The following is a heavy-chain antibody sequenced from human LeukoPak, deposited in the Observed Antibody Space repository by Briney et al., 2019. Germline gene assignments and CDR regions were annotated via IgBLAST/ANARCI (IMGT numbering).Heavy chain of an antibody. D-gene: IGHD3-3*01. CDR1: GYSFTSYW. V-gene: IGHV5-51*01. J-gene: IGHJ5*02. CDR3: ARLSYDFWSGYKSMPNWFDP. Sequence: GESLKISCKGSGYSFTSYWIGWVRQMPGKGLEWMGIIYPGDSDTGYSPSFQGQVTISADKSISTAYLQWSSLKASDTAMYYCARLSYDFWSGYKSMPNWFDPWGQGTLVTVSS. CDR2: IYPGDSDT.